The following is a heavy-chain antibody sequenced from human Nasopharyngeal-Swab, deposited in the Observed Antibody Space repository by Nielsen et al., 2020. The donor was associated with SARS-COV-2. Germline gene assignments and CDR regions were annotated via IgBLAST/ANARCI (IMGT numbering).Heavy chain of an antibody. Sequence: ASVKVSCKASGYSFTNYGVSWVRQAPGQGLEWMGWISAYNGNTIYAQRLQGRVTMTTNTSTSTAYMELRSLRSDDTAVYYCARVPQRWLQFGYMDVWGKGTTVTVSS. CDR2: ISAYNGNT. CDR1: GYSFTNYG. V-gene: IGHV1-18*01. CDR3: ARVPQRWLQFGYMDV. J-gene: IGHJ6*03. D-gene: IGHD5-24*01.